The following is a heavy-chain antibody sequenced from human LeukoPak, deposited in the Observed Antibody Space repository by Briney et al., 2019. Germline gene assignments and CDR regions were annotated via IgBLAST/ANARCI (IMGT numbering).Heavy chain of an antibody. CDR2: INWNGGST. V-gene: IGHV3-20*04. J-gene: IGHJ3*02. Sequence: GGSLRLSCAASGFTFDDYGMSWVRQAPGKGLEWVSGINWNGGSTGYADSVKGRFTISRDNAKNSLYLQMNSLRAEDTAVYYCARASMIVVVITDHDAFDIWGQGTMVTVSS. D-gene: IGHD3-22*01. CDR1: GFTFDDYG. CDR3: ARASMIVVVITDHDAFDI.